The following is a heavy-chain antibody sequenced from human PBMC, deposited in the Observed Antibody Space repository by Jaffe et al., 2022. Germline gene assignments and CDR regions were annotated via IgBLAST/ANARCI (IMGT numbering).Heavy chain of an antibody. CDR1: GGSFSGYY. J-gene: IGHJ6*03. Sequence: QVQLQQWGAGLLKPSETLSLTCAVYGGSFSGYYWSWIRQPPGKGLEWIGEINHSGSTNYNPSLKSRVTISVDTSKNQFSLKLSSVTAADTAVYYCASDSGHYYYYYYMDVWGKGTTVTVSS. V-gene: IGHV4-34*01. CDR3: ASDSGHYYYYYYMDV. CDR2: INHSGST. D-gene: IGHD5-12*01.